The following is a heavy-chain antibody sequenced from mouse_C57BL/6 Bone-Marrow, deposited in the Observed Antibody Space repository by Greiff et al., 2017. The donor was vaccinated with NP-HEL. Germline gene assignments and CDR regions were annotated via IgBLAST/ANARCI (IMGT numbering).Heavy chain of an antibody. V-gene: IGHV3-6*01. D-gene: IGHD1-2*01. Sequence: EVHLVESGPGLVKPSQSLSLTCSVSGYSFTSGYFWNWLRQFPGNQLEWMGYISYDGSNNYNPSLKNRISNTRDTSKNQFFLKLNSVNTEDTATYYCASGYYWGQGTTLTVSS. CDR2: ISYDGSN. CDR3: ASGYY. J-gene: IGHJ2*01. CDR1: GYSFTSGYF.